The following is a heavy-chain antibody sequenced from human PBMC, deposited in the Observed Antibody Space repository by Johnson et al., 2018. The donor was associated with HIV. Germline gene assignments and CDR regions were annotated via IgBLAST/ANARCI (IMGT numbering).Heavy chain of an antibody. CDR2: ISYDGSNK. CDR3: AKETRDSRSAFDI. CDR1: GFTFSSYA. V-gene: IGHV3-30-3*01. D-gene: IGHD3-22*01. Sequence: VQLVESGGGVVQPGRSLRLSCAASGFTFSSYAMHWVRKAPGKGLEWVAVISYDGSNKYYADSVKGRFTISRDNSKKTVYLQMNSLRGEDTAVYYCAKETRDSRSAFDIWGQGTMVTVSS. J-gene: IGHJ3*02.